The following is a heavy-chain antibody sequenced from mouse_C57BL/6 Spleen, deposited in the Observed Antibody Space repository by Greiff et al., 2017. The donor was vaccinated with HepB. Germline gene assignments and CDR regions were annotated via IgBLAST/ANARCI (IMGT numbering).Heavy chain of an antibody. CDR2: ISSGGDYI. Sequence: KLVESGEGLVKPGGSLKLSCAASGFTFSSYAMSWVRQTPEKRLEWVAYISSGGDYIYYADTVKGRFTISRDNARNTLYLQMSSLKSEDTAMYYCTRGYYGSSWGYFDYWGQGTTLTVSS. CDR1: GFTFSSYA. CDR3: TRGYYGSSWGYFDY. V-gene: IGHV5-9-1*02. D-gene: IGHD1-1*01. J-gene: IGHJ2*01.